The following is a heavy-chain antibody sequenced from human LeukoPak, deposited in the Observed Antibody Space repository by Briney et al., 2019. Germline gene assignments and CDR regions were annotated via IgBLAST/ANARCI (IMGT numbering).Heavy chain of an antibody. Sequence: KPSETLSLTCTVSGGSISSYYWSWIRQPPGKGLEWIGYIYYSGSTNYNPSLKSRVTISVDTSKNQFSLKLSSVTAADTAVYYCARGGSHSYLYFDYWGQGTLVTVSS. D-gene: IGHD1-26*01. CDR3: ARGGSHSYLYFDY. V-gene: IGHV4-59*01. CDR1: GGSISSYY. CDR2: IYYSGST. J-gene: IGHJ4*02.